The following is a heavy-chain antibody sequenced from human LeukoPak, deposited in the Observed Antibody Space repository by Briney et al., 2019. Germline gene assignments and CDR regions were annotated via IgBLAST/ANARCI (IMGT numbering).Heavy chain of an antibody. CDR2: IYTSGST. V-gene: IGHV4-61*02. CDR1: GGSISSGSYY. J-gene: IGHJ6*03. CDR3: ARDHAHYDFWSGYYLDV. Sequence: SQTLSLTCTVSGGSISSGSYYWSWIRQPAGKGLEWIGRIYTSGSTNYNPSLKSRVTISVDTSKNQFSLKLSSVIAADTAVYYCARDHAHYDFWSGYYLDVWGKGTTVTVSS. D-gene: IGHD3-3*01.